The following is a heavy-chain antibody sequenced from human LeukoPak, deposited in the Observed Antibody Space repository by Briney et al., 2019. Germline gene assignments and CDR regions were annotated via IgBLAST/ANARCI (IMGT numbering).Heavy chain of an antibody. CDR1: GLTFSSFG. V-gene: IGHV3-33*01. CDR3: ARDRGDSTSWYVTDY. J-gene: IGHJ4*02. D-gene: IGHD2-2*01. Sequence: GRSLRLSCAASGLTFSSFGMHWVRQAPGKGLEWVAVIWYDGSNKYYADSVKGRLTISRDNCKNALYLQMNSLRAEDTAVYYCARDRGDSTSWYVTDYWGQGTLVTVSS. CDR2: IWYDGSNK.